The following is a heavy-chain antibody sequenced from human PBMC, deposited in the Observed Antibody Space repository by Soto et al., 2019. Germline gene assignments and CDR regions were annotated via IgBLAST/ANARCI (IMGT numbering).Heavy chain of an antibody. Sequence: EVQLVESGGGLVQPGESLRLSCAASGFTFSYYWMHWVRQAPGKGLVWVSRIHSDGSSTTYADSVKGRFTISRDNDRNTLYRQMNSLRAEDTAVYYCARGDRGAFDLWGPGTVVAVSS. D-gene: IGHD1-26*01. J-gene: IGHJ3*01. CDR1: GFTFSYYW. V-gene: IGHV3-74*01. CDR3: ARGDRGAFDL. CDR2: IHSDGSST.